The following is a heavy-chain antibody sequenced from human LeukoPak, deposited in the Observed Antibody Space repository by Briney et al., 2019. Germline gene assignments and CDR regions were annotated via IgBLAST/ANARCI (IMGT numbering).Heavy chain of an antibody. D-gene: IGHD3-10*01. CDR1: GGSFSGYY. J-gene: IGHJ6*03. CDR3: ARGVVRGVYYYYMDV. Sequence: SETLSLTCAVYGGSFSGYYWSWIRQPPGKGLEWIGEINHSGSTNYNPSLKSRVTISVDTSKNQFSLKLSSVTAADTAVYYCARGVVRGVYYYYMDVWGKGTTVTISS. V-gene: IGHV4-34*01. CDR2: INHSGST.